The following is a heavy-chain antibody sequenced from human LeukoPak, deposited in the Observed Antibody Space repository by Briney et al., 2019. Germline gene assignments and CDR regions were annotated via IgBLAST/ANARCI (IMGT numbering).Heavy chain of an antibody. V-gene: IGHV3-74*01. Sequence: GGSPRLPCAASGFTFSSYWMHWVRQAPGKGLVWVSRINSDGSSTSYADSVKGRFTISRDNAKNTLYLQMNSLRAEDTAVYYCASLYYYDSSGYLPFDYWGQGTLVTVSS. CDR2: INSDGSST. J-gene: IGHJ4*02. CDR1: GFTFSSYW. D-gene: IGHD3-22*01. CDR3: ASLYYYDSSGYLPFDY.